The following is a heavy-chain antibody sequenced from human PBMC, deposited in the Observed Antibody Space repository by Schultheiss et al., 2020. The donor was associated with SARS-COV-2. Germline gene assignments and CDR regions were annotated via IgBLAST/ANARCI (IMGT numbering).Heavy chain of an antibody. CDR1: GYTFTGYY. CDR3: ARHTGASPLGVVVPAGFDY. Sequence: ASVKVSCKASGYTFTGYYMHWVRQAPGQGLEWMGRFNPNSGGTNYAQKLQGRVTMTTDTSTSTAYMELRSLRSDDTAVYYCARHTGASPLGVVVPAGFDYWGQGTLVTVSS. J-gene: IGHJ4*02. V-gene: IGHV1-2*06. D-gene: IGHD2-2*01. CDR2: FNPNSGGT.